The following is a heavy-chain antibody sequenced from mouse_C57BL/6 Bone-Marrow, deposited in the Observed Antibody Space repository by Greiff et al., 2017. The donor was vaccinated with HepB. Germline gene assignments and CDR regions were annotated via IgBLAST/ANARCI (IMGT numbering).Heavy chain of an antibody. J-gene: IGHJ2*01. Sequence: QVQLQQPGAELVKPGASVKLSCKASGYTFTSYWMHWVKQRPGQGLEWIGMIHPNSGSTNYNEKIKSKATLTVDKSSSTAYMQLSSLTSEDSAVYYCEPSYYGSRGGYWGQGTTLTVSS. V-gene: IGHV1-64*01. D-gene: IGHD1-1*01. CDR3: EPSYYGSRGGY. CDR1: GYTFTSYW. CDR2: IHPNSGST.